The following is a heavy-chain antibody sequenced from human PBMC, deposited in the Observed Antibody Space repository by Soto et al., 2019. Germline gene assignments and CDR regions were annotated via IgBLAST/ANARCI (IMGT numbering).Heavy chain of an antibody. J-gene: IGHJ4*02. CDR1: RYTFTDYY. CDR2: INANSGVT. CDR3: ARAGLTTLELATIY. D-gene: IGHD5-12*01. V-gene: IGHV1-2*02. Sequence: AASVKVSCKASRYTFTDYYVHWVRQSPGQGLEWMGWINANSGVTKFPQKFQGRVIMTRYTSISTVYMELSRLTSDDTAVYYCARAGLTTLELATIYWGQGTQVTVS.